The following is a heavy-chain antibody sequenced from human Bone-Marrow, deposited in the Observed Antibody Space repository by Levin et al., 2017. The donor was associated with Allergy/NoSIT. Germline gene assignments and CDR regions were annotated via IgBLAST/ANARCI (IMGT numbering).Heavy chain of an antibody. V-gene: IGHV1-18*01. CDR3: ARDLGPLNDFWSGYRHFSRGWFDP. CDR2: ISAYNGNT. Sequence: ASVKVSCKASGYTFTSYGISWVRQAPGQGLEWMGWISAYNGNTNYAQKLQGRVTMTTDTSTSTAYMELRSLRSDDTAVYYCARDLGPLNDFWSGYRHFSRGWFDPWGQGTLVTVSS. CDR1: GYTFTSYG. J-gene: IGHJ5*02. D-gene: IGHD3-3*01.